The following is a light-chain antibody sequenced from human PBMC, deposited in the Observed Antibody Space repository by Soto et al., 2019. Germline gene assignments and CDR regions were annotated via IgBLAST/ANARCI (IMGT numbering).Light chain of an antibody. Sequence: DIVLTQSPGTLSLSPGERATLSFRASQSVSSNYLAWYQQKPGQAPKVLIYRASIRATGIPDRFTGSGSGTDFTLSISRLEPEDFAVYYCQQFGSSAWTFGQGTKVDI. J-gene: IGKJ1*01. CDR2: RAS. CDR1: QSVSSNY. CDR3: QQFGSSAWT. V-gene: IGKV3-20*01.